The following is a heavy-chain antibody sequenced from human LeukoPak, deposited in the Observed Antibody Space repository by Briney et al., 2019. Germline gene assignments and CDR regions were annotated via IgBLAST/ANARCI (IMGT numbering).Heavy chain of an antibody. CDR1: ARSLKGYY. J-gene: IGHJ5*02. CDR2: INYGGIT. CDR3: ARGSVTETWNAGHWFVP. V-gene: IGHV4-34*01. D-gene: IGHD1-1*01. Sequence: SSETLSLTCAAYARSLKGYYWSWIRQSPGRGLEWIGQINYGGITTYNLALKSRVAISLDTPKKQFSLRLTSMTAADTAVYYCARGSVTETWNAGHWFVPWGRGTPVTVSS.